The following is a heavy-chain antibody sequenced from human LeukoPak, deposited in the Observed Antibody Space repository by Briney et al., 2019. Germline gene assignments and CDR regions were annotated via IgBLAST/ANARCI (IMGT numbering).Heavy chain of an antibody. CDR3: ARQAVAGLGSYYGMDV. CDR2: IYPGDSDT. Sequence: GESLKISCKGSGYSFTSYWIGWVRQMPGKGLEWMGIIYPGDSDTRYSPSFQGQVTISADKSISTAYLQWSSLKASDTAMYYCARQAVAGLGSYYGMDVWGQGTTVTVSS. CDR1: GYSFTSYW. J-gene: IGHJ6*02. D-gene: IGHD6-19*01. V-gene: IGHV5-51*01.